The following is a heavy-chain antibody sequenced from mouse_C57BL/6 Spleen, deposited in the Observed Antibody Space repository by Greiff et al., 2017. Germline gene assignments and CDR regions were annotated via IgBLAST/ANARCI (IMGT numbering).Heavy chain of an antibody. CDR2: IHPNSGST. CDR1: GYTFTSYW. V-gene: IGHV1-64*01. CDR3: ARRDLVYAMDY. J-gene: IGHJ4*01. D-gene: IGHD2-10*02. Sequence: QVQLKQPGAELVKPGASVKLSCKASGYTFTSYWMHWVKQRPGQGLEWIGMIHPNSGSTNYNEKFKSKATLTVDKSSSTAYMQLSSLTSEDSAVYYCARRDLVYAMDYWGQGTSVTVSS.